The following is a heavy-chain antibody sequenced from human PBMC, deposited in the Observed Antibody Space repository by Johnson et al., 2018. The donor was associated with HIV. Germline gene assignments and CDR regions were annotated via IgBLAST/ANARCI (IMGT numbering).Heavy chain of an antibody. CDR3: AREAGAGGAFGS. J-gene: IGHJ3*02. CDR2: INSDGSST. Sequence: EVQLVESGGGLVQPGGSLRLSCAASGFTFSNYAMTWVRQAPGKGPEWVSRINSDGSSTSYADTVKGRFPISQDNAKNTLYLQMNSLRAEDTAEYYCAREAGAGGAFGSWGQGALVTVST. V-gene: IGHV3-74*01. CDR1: GFTFSNYA. D-gene: IGHD3-16*01.